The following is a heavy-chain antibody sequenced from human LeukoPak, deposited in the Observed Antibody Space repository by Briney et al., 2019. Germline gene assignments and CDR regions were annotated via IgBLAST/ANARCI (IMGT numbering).Heavy chain of an antibody. CDR3: ARDRQQLVRGDYFDY. V-gene: IGHV4-39*07. CDR2: IYYSGST. CDR1: GGSIGSGSYY. D-gene: IGHD6-13*01. J-gene: IGHJ4*02. Sequence: SETLSLTCTVSGGSIGSGSYYWGWIRQPPGKGLEWIGSIYYSGSTYYNPSLKSRVTISVDTSKNQFSLKLSSVTAADTAVYYCARDRQQLVRGDYFDYWGQGTLVTVSS.